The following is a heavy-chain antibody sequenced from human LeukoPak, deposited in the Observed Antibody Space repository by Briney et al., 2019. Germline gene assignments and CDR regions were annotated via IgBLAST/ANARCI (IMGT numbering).Heavy chain of an antibody. J-gene: IGHJ6*04. CDR3: AELGITMIGGV. D-gene: IGHD3-10*02. Sequence: GGSLRLSCAASGFTFSDYYMNWIHQAPGKGLEWVSYITSGSTIYYADSVKGRFTISRDNAKTSLYLQMNSLRAEDTAVYYCAELGITMIGGVWGKGTTVTISS. CDR1: GFTFSDYY. V-gene: IGHV3-69-1*02. CDR2: ITSGSTI.